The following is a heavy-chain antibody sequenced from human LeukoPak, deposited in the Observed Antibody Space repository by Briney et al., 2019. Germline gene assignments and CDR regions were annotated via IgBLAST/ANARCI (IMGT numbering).Heavy chain of an antibody. D-gene: IGHD3-10*01. J-gene: IGHJ6*03. CDR3: ARTCINGVTYYYYMDV. CDR2: ISSSSSTI. V-gene: IGHV3-48*01. CDR1: GFSISSHW. Sequence: GGSLRLSCVASGFSISSHWMSWVRQAPGKGLEWVSYISSSSSTIYYADSVKGRFTISRDNAKNSLYLQMNSLRAEDTAVYYCARTCINGVTYYYYMDVWGKGTTVTVSS.